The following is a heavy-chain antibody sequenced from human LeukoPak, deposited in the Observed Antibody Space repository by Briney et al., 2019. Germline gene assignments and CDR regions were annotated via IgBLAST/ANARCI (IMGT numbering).Heavy chain of an antibody. J-gene: IGHJ4*02. CDR1: GFTFSSYA. CDR3: AKDLTGIVVVPAAIRVFDY. V-gene: IGHV3-23*01. Sequence: PGGSLRLSCAASGFTFSSYAMSWVRQAPGKGLEWVSAISGSGGSTYYADSVKGRFTISRDNSKNTLCLQMNSLRAEDTAVYYCAKDLTGIVVVPAAIRVFDYWGQGTLVTVSS. CDR2: ISGSGGST. D-gene: IGHD2-2*01.